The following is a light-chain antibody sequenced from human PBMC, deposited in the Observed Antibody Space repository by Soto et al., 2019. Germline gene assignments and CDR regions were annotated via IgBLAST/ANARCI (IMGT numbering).Light chain of an antibody. CDR1: QSVTSGY. Sequence: EIVLTQSPGTLSLFPGESATLSCRAGQSVTSGYLAWYQQRLGQAPRLLMYGASGKATGIPDRFSGSGSAADLTVTISRLAPEDFAVYYYPEYGTSPNTFSGGTKVEIK. J-gene: IGKJ4*01. CDR2: GAS. V-gene: IGKV3-20*01. CDR3: PEYGTSPNT.